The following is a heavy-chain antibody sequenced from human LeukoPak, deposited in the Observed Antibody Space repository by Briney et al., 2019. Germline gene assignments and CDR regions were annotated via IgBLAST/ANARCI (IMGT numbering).Heavy chain of an antibody. Sequence: GGSLRLSCAASGFTFRGYSMNCVRQAPGKGLEWVSYITSSSSAIYYADSVKGRFTISRDNARSSLYLQMNSLRDEDTAIYYCARSESSTSGRYYGMDVWGQGTTVTVSS. CDR1: GFTFRGYS. V-gene: IGHV3-48*02. CDR2: ITSSSSAI. CDR3: ARSESSTSGRYYGMDV. J-gene: IGHJ6*02. D-gene: IGHD2-2*01.